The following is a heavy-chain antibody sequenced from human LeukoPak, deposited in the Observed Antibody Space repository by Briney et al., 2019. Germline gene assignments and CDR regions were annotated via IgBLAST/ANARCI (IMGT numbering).Heavy chain of an antibody. Sequence: TSETLSLTCTVSGASLSSGSYYWSWIRQPAGKGLEWIGRIYPSGSTDYNPSLKSRVTISVDTSKNQFSLKLSSVTAADTAVYYCARRRLWFGAKTNKYYYYYMDVWGKGTTVTISS. CDR2: IYPSGST. CDR3: ARRRLWFGAKTNKYYYYYMDV. J-gene: IGHJ6*03. V-gene: IGHV4-61*02. D-gene: IGHD3-10*01. CDR1: GASLSSGSYY.